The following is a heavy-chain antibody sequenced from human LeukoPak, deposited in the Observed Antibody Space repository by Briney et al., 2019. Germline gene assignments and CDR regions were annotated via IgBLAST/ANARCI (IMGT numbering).Heavy chain of an antibody. CDR1: GFTFDDYG. CDR2: INWNGGST. D-gene: IGHD2-2*01. Sequence: GGSLRLSCAASGFTFDDYGMSWVRQAPGEGLEWVSGINWNGGSTGYADSVKGRFTISRDNAKNSLYLQMNSLRAEDTALYYCARGRHCSSTSCPSNDAFDIWGQGTMVTVSS. V-gene: IGHV3-20*04. J-gene: IGHJ3*02. CDR3: ARGRHCSSTSCPSNDAFDI.